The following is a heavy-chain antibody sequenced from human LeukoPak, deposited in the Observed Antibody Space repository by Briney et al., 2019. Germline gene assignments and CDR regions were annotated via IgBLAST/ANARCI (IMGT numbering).Heavy chain of an antibody. CDR2: ISWNSGSI. CDR3: AKAHGSGSYYFDY. Sequence: PGGSLRLSCAASGFTFDDYAMHWVRQAPGKGLEWVSGISWNSGSIGYADSVKGRFTISRDNAKNSLYLQMNSLRAEDTALYYCAKAHGSGSYYFDYWGQGTLVTVSS. CDR1: GFTFDDYA. J-gene: IGHJ4*02. D-gene: IGHD3-10*01. V-gene: IGHV3-9*01.